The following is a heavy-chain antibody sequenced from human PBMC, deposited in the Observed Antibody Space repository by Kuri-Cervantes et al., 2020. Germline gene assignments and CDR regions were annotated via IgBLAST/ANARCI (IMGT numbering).Heavy chain of an antibody. D-gene: IGHD2-2*02. CDR1: GDSISNINW. Sequence: SETLSLTCAVSGDSISNINWWSWVRQPPGKGLEWIGETHHSGGTNYNPSLKSRVTISVDTSKNQFSLKLSSVTAADTAVYYCARHHLVVVPAAIPRYYGMDVWGQGTTVTVSS. CDR3: ARHHLVVVPAAIPRYYGMDV. V-gene: IGHV4-4*02. J-gene: IGHJ6*02. CDR2: THHSGGT.